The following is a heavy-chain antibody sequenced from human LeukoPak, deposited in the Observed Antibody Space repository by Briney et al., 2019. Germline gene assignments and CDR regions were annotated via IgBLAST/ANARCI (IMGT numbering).Heavy chain of an antibody. Sequence: SETLSLTCTVSGGSVSSGSYYWSWIRQPPGKGLEWIGYIYYSGSTNYNPSLKSRVTISVDTFKNQFSLKLSSVTAADTAVYYCARDPFPMTTVTTSEYWGQGTLVTVSS. CDR1: GGSVSSGSYY. J-gene: IGHJ4*02. D-gene: IGHD4-17*01. CDR3: ARDPFPMTTVTTSEY. V-gene: IGHV4-61*01. CDR2: IYYSGST.